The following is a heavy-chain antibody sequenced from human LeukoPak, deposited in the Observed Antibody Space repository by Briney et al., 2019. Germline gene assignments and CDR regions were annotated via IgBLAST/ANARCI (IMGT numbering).Heavy chain of an antibody. D-gene: IGHD1-1*01. CDR1: GGSISSGSYY. J-gene: IGHJ6*03. CDR2: IYTSGST. Sequence: SETLSLTCIVSGGSISSGSYYWSWIRQPAGKGLEWIGRIYTSGSTNYNPSLKSRVTMSADTSKNQFSLKLSSVTAADTAVYYCVRDFNDYYYYYYMDVWGKGTTVTVSS. CDR3: VRDFNDYYYYYYMDV. V-gene: IGHV4-61*02.